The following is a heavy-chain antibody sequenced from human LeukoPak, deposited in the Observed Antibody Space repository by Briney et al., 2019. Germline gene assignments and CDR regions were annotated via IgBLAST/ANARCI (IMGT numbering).Heavy chain of an antibody. J-gene: IGHJ5*02. V-gene: IGHV4-59*08. CDR1: GGSITSYY. CDR3: ARGAGAGHNLQPFLT. D-gene: IGHD5-24*01. Sequence: SETPSLTCTVSGGSITSYYWSWLRQPPGKGLEWIGYIYYSGSTKYNPSLKSRVSISVDTSKNQFSLKLSSVTAADTAVYYCARGAGAGHNLQPFLTSGQRALVTVSS. CDR2: IYYSGST.